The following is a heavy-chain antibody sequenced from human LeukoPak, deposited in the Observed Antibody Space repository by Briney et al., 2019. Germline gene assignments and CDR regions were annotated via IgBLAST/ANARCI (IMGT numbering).Heavy chain of an antibody. CDR1: GFTFSGFW. CDR2: INSDGSEG. D-gene: IGHD6-6*01. V-gene: IGHV3-7*03. J-gene: IGHJ3*01. Sequence: GGLRLSCAVSGFTFSGFWMRWSRQAPGKGLEWVASINSDGSEGYYADVVKGRFTISRDNAKNSLYLQINSLRAEDTAVYYCARSSYSSSSSVWGQGTMVTVSS. CDR3: ARSSYSSSSSV.